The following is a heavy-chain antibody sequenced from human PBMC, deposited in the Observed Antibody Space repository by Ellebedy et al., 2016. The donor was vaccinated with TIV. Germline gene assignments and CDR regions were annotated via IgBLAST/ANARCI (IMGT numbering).Heavy chain of an antibody. CDR1: GGSISSYY. CDR2: IYYSGST. Sequence: MPSETLSLTCTVSGGSISSYYWSWIRQPPGQGLEWIGYIYYSGSTNYNPSLKSRVTISVDTSKNQFSLKLSSVTAADTAVYYCARVTEGGSYSPYFDYWGQGTLVTVSS. V-gene: IGHV4-59*01. J-gene: IGHJ4*02. D-gene: IGHD1-26*01. CDR3: ARVTEGGSYSPYFDY.